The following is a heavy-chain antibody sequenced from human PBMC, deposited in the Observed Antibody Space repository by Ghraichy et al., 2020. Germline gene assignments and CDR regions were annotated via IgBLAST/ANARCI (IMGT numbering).Heavy chain of an antibody. CDR3: ARDSYYDILTGQGYYYGMDV. D-gene: IGHD3-9*01. Sequence: ASVKVSCKASGYTFTSYAMHWVRQAPGQRLEWMGWINAGNGNTKYSQKFQGRVTITRDTSASTAYMELSSLRSEDTAVYYCARDSYYDILTGQGYYYGMDVWGQGTTVTVSS. J-gene: IGHJ6*02. V-gene: IGHV1-3*01. CDR2: INAGNGNT. CDR1: GYTFTSYA.